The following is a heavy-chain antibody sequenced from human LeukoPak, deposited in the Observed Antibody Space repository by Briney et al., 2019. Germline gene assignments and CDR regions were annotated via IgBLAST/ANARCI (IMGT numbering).Heavy chain of an antibody. D-gene: IGHD6-13*01. V-gene: IGHV4-39*07. CDR2: IYYSGST. CDR1: GGSFSSSGYY. J-gene: IGHJ4*02. Sequence: PSETLSLTCTVSGGSFSSSGYYWGWIGQPPGKGREGIGSIYYSGSTYYNPSLKSRVTISVDTSKNQFSLKLSSVTAADTAEYYCARLGAASSSWYLDYWGQGTLVTVSS. CDR3: ARLGAASSSWYLDY.